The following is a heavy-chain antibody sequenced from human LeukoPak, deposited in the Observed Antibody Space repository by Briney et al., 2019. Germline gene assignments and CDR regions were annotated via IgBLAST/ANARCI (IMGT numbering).Heavy chain of an antibody. D-gene: IGHD3-3*01. CDR1: GYTFTSYG. V-gene: IGHV1-18*01. Sequence: GASVTVSFKSSGYTFTSYGNSLVRQAPAQGLEWIGCISVYNGKTNYGQKLQSRVMMTTDTSTRTAYMELRSLRSDDTAVYYCARVSRVAIFGVVNYGMDVWGQGTTVTVSS. J-gene: IGHJ6*02. CDR2: ISVYNGKT. CDR3: ARVSRVAIFGVVNYGMDV.